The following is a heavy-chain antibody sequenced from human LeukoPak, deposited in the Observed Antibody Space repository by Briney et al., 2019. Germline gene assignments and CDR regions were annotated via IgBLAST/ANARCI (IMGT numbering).Heavy chain of an antibody. CDR3: ARDSSGFRFAFDI. J-gene: IGHJ3*02. CDR1: GFTFSIYA. D-gene: IGHD6-19*01. Sequence: GGSLRLSCAASGFTFSIYAMSWVRQAPGKGLEWVSVIYSGGSTYYADSAKGRFTISRHNSKNTLYLQMNSLRAEDTAVYYCARDSSGFRFAFDIWGQGTMVTVSS. V-gene: IGHV3-53*04. CDR2: IYSGGST.